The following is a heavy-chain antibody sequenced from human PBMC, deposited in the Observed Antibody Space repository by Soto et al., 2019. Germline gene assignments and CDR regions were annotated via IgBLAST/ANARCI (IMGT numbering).Heavy chain of an antibody. D-gene: IGHD6-13*01. CDR1: GFTFSSYG. J-gene: IGHJ4*02. CDR3: ARDRQSAAAYYFDC. CDR2: IWYDGSNK. Sequence: QVQLVESGGGVVQPGRSLRLSCAASGFTFSSYGMHWVRQAPGKGLEWVAVIWYDGSNKYYADSVKGCFIISRDNSQITLYLQMNSLRAEDTAVYYCARDRQSAAAYYFDCWGQVTLVTVSS. V-gene: IGHV3-33*01.